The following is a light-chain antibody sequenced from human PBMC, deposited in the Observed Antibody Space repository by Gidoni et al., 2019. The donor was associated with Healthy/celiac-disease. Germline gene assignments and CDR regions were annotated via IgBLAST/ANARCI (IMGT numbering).Light chain of an antibody. Sequence: DIVMTQSPDSLAVSLGERAPINCKSSQSVLYSSNNKNYLAWYQQKPGQPPKLLIYWASTRESGVPDRFSGSGSGTDFTLTISSLQAEDVAVYYCQQYYSTLFTFGGGTKVEIK. CDR2: WAS. CDR3: QQYYSTLFT. J-gene: IGKJ4*01. V-gene: IGKV4-1*01. CDR1: QSVLYSSNNKNY.